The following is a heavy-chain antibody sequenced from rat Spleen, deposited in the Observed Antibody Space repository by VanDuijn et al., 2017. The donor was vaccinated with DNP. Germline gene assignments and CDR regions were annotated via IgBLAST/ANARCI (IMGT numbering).Heavy chain of an antibody. D-gene: IGHD1-4*01. V-gene: IGHV3-1*01. CDR1: GYSITSNY. CDR3: SQPGRDY. J-gene: IGHJ2*01. CDR2: ISYSGST. Sequence: EVQLQESGSGLVKPSQSLSLTCSVTGYSITSNYWGWIRKFPGNKMEYIGHISYSGSTNYNPSLKSRISITRDTSKNHFFLHLNSVTTEDTAMYFCSQPGRDYWGQGVMVTVSS.